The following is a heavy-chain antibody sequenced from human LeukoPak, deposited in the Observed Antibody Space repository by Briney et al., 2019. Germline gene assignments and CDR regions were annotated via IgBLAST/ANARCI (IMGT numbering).Heavy chain of an antibody. Sequence: PSETLSLTCTVSGGSISSYYWSWIRQPPGKGLEWIGYIYYSGSTNYNPSLKSRVTISVDTSKNQFSLKLSSVTAADTAVYYCARHHCCGDCRPYNWFDPWGQGTLVTVSS. V-gene: IGHV4-59*01. CDR3: ARHHCCGDCRPYNWFDP. CDR2: IYYSGST. CDR1: GGSISSYY. J-gene: IGHJ5*02. D-gene: IGHD2-21*02.